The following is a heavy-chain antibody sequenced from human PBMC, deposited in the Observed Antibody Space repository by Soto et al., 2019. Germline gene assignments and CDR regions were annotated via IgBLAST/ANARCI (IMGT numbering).Heavy chain of an antibody. J-gene: IGHJ4*02. V-gene: IGHV1-24*01. CDR2: ITTDKGKT. Sequence: ASVKVSCKVSGYTLTELSMHWVRQAPGKGLEWMGWITTDKGKTNYAQKFQGRVTMTTDTSTSTAYMELRSLRSDDTAVYYCATRSPAFDYWGQGTLVTVSS. CDR3: ATRSPAFDY. CDR1: GYTLTELS.